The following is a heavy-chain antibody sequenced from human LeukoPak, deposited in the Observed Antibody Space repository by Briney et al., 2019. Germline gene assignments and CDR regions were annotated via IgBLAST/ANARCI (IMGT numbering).Heavy chain of an antibody. CDR2: IYSGGTI. CDR3: ATHDFSGAYYFDY. D-gene: IGHD3/OR15-3a*01. Sequence: GGSLRLSCAASGFTVSNNYMGWVRHTPGKGLEWVSVIYSGGTIYYAGSVKGRFTISRDNSKNTVYLQMNSLRAEDTAVYYCATHDFSGAYYFDYWGQGTLVTVSS. CDR1: GFTVSNNY. V-gene: IGHV3-53*01. J-gene: IGHJ4*02.